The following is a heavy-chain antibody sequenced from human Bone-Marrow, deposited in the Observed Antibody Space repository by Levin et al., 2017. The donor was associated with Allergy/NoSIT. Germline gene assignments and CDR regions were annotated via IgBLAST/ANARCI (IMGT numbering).Heavy chain of an antibody. CDR1: GFDFDDSA. CDR3: VKDIGQWQLWVGEH. D-gene: IGHD3-10*01. V-gene: IGHV3-9*01. CDR2: INWNSDTI. J-gene: IGHJ1*01. Sequence: QPGGSLRLSCAASGFDFDDSAMNWVRQAPGKGLEWVAGINWNSDTIGYGDSVKGRFTISRDNTKNSLFLQMNSLRSEDTAVYYCVKDIGQWQLWVGEHWGRGTQVTVSS.